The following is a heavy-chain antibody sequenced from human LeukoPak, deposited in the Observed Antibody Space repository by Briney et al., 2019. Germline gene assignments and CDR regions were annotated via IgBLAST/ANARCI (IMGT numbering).Heavy chain of an antibody. Sequence: GGSLRLSCAASGFTFSSYGMHWVRQAPGKGLEWVAVISYDGSNKYYADSVKGRFTISRDNSKNTLYLQMNSLRAEDTAVYYCAKEHDYDFWSGYSKYFDSWGQGTLVTVSS. CDR3: AKEHDYDFWSGYSKYFDS. J-gene: IGHJ4*02. CDR2: ISYDGSNK. V-gene: IGHV3-30*18. D-gene: IGHD3-3*01. CDR1: GFTFSSYG.